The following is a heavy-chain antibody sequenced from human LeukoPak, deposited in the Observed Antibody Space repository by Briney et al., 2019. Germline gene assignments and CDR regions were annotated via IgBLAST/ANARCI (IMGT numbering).Heavy chain of an antibody. Sequence: GGSLRLSCAASGFTFSSYEMNWVRQAPGKGLEWVSYISSSGSTTYYADSVKGRFTISRDNAKNSLYLQMNSLRAEDTAVYYCARSSSKRGDYWGQGTLVTVSS. CDR2: ISSSGSTT. V-gene: IGHV3-48*03. CDR1: GFTFSSYE. J-gene: IGHJ4*02. CDR3: ARSSSKRGDY. D-gene: IGHD3-10*01.